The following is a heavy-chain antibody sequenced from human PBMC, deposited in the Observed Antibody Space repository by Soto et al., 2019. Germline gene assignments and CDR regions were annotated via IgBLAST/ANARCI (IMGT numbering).Heavy chain of an antibody. CDR1: GFTVSSNY. J-gene: IGHJ4*02. V-gene: IGHV3-53*01. Sequence: GGSLRLSCAASGFTVSSNYMSWVRQAPGKGLEWVSVIYSGGSTYYADSVKGRFTISRDNSKNTLYLQMNSLRAEDTAVYYCARMISSWYYFDYWGQGTLVTVSS. D-gene: IGHD6-13*01. CDR3: ARMISSWYYFDY. CDR2: IYSGGST.